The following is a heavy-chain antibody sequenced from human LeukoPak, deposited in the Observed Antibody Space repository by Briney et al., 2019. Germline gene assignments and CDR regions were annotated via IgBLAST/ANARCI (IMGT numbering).Heavy chain of an antibody. D-gene: IGHD3-10*01. CDR3: ARGGHYGLDY. J-gene: IGHJ4*02. Sequence: SETLSLTRIVSGGSISGHYWSWIRQHPGMGLEWIGYIYNSDSGSTNYNPSLKSRVTISVDTSKNQFSLKLSSVTAADTAVYYCARGGHYGLDYWGQGTLVTVSS. V-gene: IGHV4-59*11. CDR2: IYNSDSGST. CDR1: GGSISGHY.